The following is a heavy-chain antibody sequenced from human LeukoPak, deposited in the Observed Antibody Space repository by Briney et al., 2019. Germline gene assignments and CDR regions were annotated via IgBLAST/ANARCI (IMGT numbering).Heavy chain of an antibody. V-gene: IGHV1-69*13. CDR1: GGTFSSYA. D-gene: IGHD6-13*01. CDR2: IIPIFGTA. Sequence: ASVKVSCKASGGTFSSYAISWVRQAPGQGLEWMGGIIPIFGTANYAQKFQGRVTITADESTSTAYMELSSLRSEDTAVYYCARTTTPPHSSSWYEDGVLAFDIWGQGTMVTVSS. CDR3: ARTTTPPHSSSWYEDGVLAFDI. J-gene: IGHJ3*02.